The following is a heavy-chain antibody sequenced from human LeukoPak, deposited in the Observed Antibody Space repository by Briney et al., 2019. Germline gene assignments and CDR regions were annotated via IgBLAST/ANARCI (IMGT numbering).Heavy chain of an antibody. CDR2: INSDGSTT. V-gene: IGHV3-74*01. CDR3: ARRTYSGTYYYFDY. D-gene: IGHD1-26*01. J-gene: IGHJ4*02. CDR1: GFCISTYW. Sequence: GGSLRLSCAASGFCISTYWMHWVRQAPGKGLVWVSRINSDGSTTSYADSVKGRFTISRDNAKNTLYLQMDSLRAEDTAVYYCARRTYSGTYYYFDYWGQGTLVTVSS.